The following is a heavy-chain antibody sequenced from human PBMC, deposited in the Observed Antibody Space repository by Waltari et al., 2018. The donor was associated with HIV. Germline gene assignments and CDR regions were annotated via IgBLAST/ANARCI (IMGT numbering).Heavy chain of an antibody. CDR2: IYHDGSI. CDR3: ATRPPYRMADVRDWFDP. V-gene: IGHV4-4*02. J-gene: IGHJ5*02. D-gene: IGHD3-16*02. Sequence: VQLHESGPGLVKPSGPLSLTCAVSGGSISGTNWWTWVRQPPGKGLEWIGEIYHDGSIKYNPSLQSRVTISIDKSKNQFSLNLSSATAADTAIYYCATRPPYRMADVRDWFDPWGQGTLVIVSS. CDR1: GGSISGTNW.